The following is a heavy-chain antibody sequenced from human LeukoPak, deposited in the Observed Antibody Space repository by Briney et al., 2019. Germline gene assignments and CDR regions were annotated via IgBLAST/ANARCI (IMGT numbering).Heavy chain of an antibody. Sequence: PSETLSLTCAVYGGSFSGYYWSWIRQPPGKGLEWIGEINHSGSTNYDPSLKSRVTISVDTSKNQFSLKLSSVTAADTAVYYCARGPGYSGYDIWGQGTLVIVSS. CDR1: GGSFSGYY. J-gene: IGHJ4*02. D-gene: IGHD5-12*01. V-gene: IGHV4-34*01. CDR2: INHSGST. CDR3: ARGPGYSGYDI.